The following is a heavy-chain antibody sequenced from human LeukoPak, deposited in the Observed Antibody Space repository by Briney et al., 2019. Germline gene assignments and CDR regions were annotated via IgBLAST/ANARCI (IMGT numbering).Heavy chain of an antibody. V-gene: IGHV3-48*02. D-gene: IGHD2/OR15-2a*01. Sequence: GGSLRLSCAASGFTFSSYSMNWVRQAPGKGLEWVSHITASGTAMFYADSVKGRFTISRDNAKNSLYLQMNSLRDEDTAVYYCTRGISYTMNIWGQGTTVTVSS. CDR3: TRGISYTMNI. J-gene: IGHJ6*02. CDR2: ITASGTAM. CDR1: GFTFSSYS.